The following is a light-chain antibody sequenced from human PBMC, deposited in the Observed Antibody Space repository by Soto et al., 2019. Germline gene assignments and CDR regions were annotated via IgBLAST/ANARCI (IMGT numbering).Light chain of an antibody. V-gene: IGLV2-8*01. J-gene: IGLJ2*01. CDR2: EVS. CDR3: SSYAGSNNFVL. CDR1: SSDVGGYNY. Sequence: QSALTQPPSASGSPGQSVTISCTGTSSDVGGYNYVSWYQHHPGKAPKLMIYEVSKRPSGVPDRFSGSKSGNTASLTVSGLRAVDEADYYCSSYAGSNNFVLFGGGTKVTVL.